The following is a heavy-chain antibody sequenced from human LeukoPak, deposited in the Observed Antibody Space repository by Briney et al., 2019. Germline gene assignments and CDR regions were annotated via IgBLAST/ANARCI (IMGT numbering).Heavy chain of an antibody. CDR2: IIPILGIA. CDR1: GGTFSSYT. CDR3: ARVRWPDYYYFDY. Sequence: ASVKVSCKASGGTFSSYTISWVRQAPGQGLEWMGRIIPILGIANYAQEFQGRVTITADKSTSTAYMELSSLRSEDTAVYYCARVRWPDYYYFDYWGQGTLVTVSS. D-gene: IGHD2/OR15-2a*01. V-gene: IGHV1-69*02. J-gene: IGHJ4*02.